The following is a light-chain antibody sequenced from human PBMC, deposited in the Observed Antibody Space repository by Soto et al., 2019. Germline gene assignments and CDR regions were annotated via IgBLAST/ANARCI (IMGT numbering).Light chain of an antibody. J-gene: IGLJ2*01. Sequence: QSALTQPASVSGSPGQSITISCTGTSSDIGGYNFVSWYQQHPGKAPKLMIYEASKRPSGVSNRFSGSKSGSTASLTISGLQAEDEAEYYCCSYVSNAAVVFGGGTKLTVL. V-gene: IGLV2-23*01. CDR1: SSDIGGYNF. CDR2: EAS. CDR3: CSYVSNAAVV.